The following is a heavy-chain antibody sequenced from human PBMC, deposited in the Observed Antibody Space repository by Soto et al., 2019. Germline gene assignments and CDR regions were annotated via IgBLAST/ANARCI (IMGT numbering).Heavy chain of an antibody. CDR2: ITDTGGDT. Sequence: GGSLRLSCAASGFTFGSFAMSWVRQSPGKGLEWVSAITDTGGDTYHADSVKGRFTISRDNTKNTLYLQMNSLKVEDTAVYYCARVYGGNSGGYYYYGMDVWGQGNPGHRLL. D-gene: IGHD2-21*02. CDR1: GFTFGSFA. V-gene: IGHV3-23*01. CDR3: ARVYGGNSGGYYYYGMDV. J-gene: IGHJ6*02.